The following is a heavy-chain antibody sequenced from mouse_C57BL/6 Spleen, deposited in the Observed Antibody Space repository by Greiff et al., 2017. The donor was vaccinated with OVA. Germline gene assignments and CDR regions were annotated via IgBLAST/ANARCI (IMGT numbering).Heavy chain of an antibody. CDR1: GFTFSDYG. J-gene: IGHJ3*01. D-gene: IGHD2-3*01. CDR3: ARGKADGYSAWFAY. V-gene: IGHV5-17*01. CDR2: ISSGSSTI. Sequence: EVQLQESGGGLVKPGGSLKLSCAASGFTFSDYGMHWVRQAPEKGLEWVAYISSGSSTIYYADTVKGRFTISRDNAKNTLFLQMTSLRSEDTAMYYCARGKADGYSAWFAYWGQGTLVTVSA.